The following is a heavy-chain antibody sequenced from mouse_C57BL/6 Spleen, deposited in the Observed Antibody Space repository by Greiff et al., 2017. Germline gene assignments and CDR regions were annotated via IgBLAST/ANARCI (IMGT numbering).Heavy chain of an antibody. V-gene: IGHV5-4*03. CDR3: ARDSNYHY. J-gene: IGHJ2*01. D-gene: IGHD2-5*01. CDR2: ISDGGSYT. Sequence: EVKLVESGGGLVKPGGSLKLSCAASGFTFSSYAMSWVRQTPEKRLEWVATISDGGSYTYYPDNVKGRFTISRDNAKNNLYLQMSHLKSEDTAMYYCARDSNYHYWGQGTTLTVSS. CDR1: GFTFSSYA.